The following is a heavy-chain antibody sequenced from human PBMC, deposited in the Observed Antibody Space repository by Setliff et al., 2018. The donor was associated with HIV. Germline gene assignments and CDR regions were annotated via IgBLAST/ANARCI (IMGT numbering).Heavy chain of an antibody. CDR1: GGSISSGSYY. CDR3: ARAFYGISAGYYYFDV. J-gene: IGHJ4*02. CDR2: IFSSGST. D-gene: IGHD3-9*01. Sequence: SLTCTVSGGSISSGSYYWSWIRQPAGKGLEWIGRIFSSGSTSYNPSLKSRVTMSVDTSKNQFSLRLSSVTAADTAVYYCARAFYGISAGYYYFDVWGQGALVTVSS. V-gene: IGHV4-61*02.